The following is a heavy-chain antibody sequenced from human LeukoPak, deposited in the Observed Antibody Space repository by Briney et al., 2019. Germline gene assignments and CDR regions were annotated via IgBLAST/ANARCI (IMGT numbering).Heavy chain of an antibody. CDR3: ARDIGYNTFDY. Sequence: PGGSLRLSCAASGFTFKRAWMTWVRQAPGKGLEWVANIKEDGSEKNYVGSVKGRFTISRDNAKNSLYLQLSSLRAEDTAVYYCARDIGYNTFDYWGQGTLVTVSS. CDR1: GFTFKRAW. CDR2: IKEDGSEK. D-gene: IGHD1-14*01. J-gene: IGHJ4*02. V-gene: IGHV3-7*01.